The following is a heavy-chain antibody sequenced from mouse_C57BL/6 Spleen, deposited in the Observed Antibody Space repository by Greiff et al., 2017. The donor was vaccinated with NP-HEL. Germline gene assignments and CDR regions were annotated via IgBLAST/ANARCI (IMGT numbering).Heavy chain of an antibody. D-gene: IGHD2-1*01. CDR2: IHPNSGST. Sequence: VQLQQPGAELVKPGASVKLSCKASGYTFTSYWMHWVKQRPGQGLEWIGMIHPNSGSTNYNEKFKSKATLTVDKSSSTAYMQLSSLTSEDSAVYYCAREGVGNYDYAMDYWGQGTSVTVSS. CDR3: AREGVGNYDYAMDY. J-gene: IGHJ4*01. CDR1: GYTFTSYW. V-gene: IGHV1-64*01.